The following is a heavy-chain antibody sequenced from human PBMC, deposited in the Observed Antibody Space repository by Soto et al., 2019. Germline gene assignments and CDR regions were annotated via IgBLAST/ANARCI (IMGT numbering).Heavy chain of an antibody. CDR2: ISYDGSNK. J-gene: IGHJ4*02. D-gene: IGHD5-12*01. Sequence: GGSLRLSCAASGFTFSSYGMHWVRQAPGKGLEWVAVISYDGSNKYYADSVKGRFTISRDNSKDTLDLQMNSLRAEDTAVYYCAKDKDGYNYFDYWGQGTLVTVSS. V-gene: IGHV3-30*18. CDR3: AKDKDGYNYFDY. CDR1: GFTFSSYG.